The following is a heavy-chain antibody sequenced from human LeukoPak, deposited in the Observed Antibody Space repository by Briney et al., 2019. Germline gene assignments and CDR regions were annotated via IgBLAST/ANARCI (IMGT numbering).Heavy chain of an antibody. CDR3: AKYTGYYFDY. CDR1: GFTFSSYA. V-gene: IGHV3-7*01. Sequence: GRSLRLSCAASGFTFSSYAMHWVRQAPGKGLEWLAKIKQDGSETCHMDSVKGRFTISRDNAKNSLYLQMNSLRAEDTAVYYCAKYTGYYFDYWGQGILVTVPS. J-gene: IGHJ4*02. D-gene: IGHD2-2*02. CDR2: IKQDGSET.